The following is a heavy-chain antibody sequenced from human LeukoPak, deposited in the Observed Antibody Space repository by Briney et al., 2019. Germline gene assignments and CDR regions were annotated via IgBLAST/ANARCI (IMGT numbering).Heavy chain of an antibody. CDR3: ARERQELRFVERWFDS. V-gene: IGHV1-18*01. CDR1: GYIFTNYG. J-gene: IGHJ5*01. D-gene: IGHD3-16*01. Sequence: ASVTVSCKTSGYIFTNYGITWVRQAPGQGLEWLGWMNSNNGNAQYAQKVQGRLTMTTDTSTSTVHMELRSLTSDDTAAYYCARERQELRFVERWFDSWGQGTLVTVSS. CDR2: MNSNNGNA.